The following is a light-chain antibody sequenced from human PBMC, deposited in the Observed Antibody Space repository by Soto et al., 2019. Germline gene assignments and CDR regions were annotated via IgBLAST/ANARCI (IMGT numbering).Light chain of an antibody. CDR2: NVS. J-gene: IGLJ1*01. Sequence: QSVLTQPASVSGAPGQSITISCTGTSRDVGGYNYVSWYQQHPGKAPKLMIYNVSNRPSGVSNRFSGSKSGNTASLTISGLQAEDEADYYCSSYTSSSLHVFGTGTKVTVL. CDR3: SSYTSSSLHV. CDR1: SRDVGGYNY. V-gene: IGLV2-14*03.